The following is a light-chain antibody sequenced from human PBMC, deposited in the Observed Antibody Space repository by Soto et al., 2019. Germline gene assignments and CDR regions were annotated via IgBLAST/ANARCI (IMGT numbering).Light chain of an antibody. J-gene: IGKJ1*01. CDR1: QRVGKN. Sequence: EIVLTQSPGTLALSPGERATLSCRASQRVGKNLAWYRLTPGQAPSLLIHGASTRATDTPLRFSGNGSGTDFTLTISSVEPSDFSIYYCQQYGSSFATFGQGTQVEV. V-gene: IGKV3-20*01. CDR3: QQYGSSFAT. CDR2: GAS.